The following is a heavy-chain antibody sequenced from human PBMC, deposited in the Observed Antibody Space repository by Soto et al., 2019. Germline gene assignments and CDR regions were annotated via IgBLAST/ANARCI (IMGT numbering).Heavy chain of an antibody. CDR1: GGPFSGDSFI. CDR2: INYSGTT. V-gene: IGHV4-31*03. J-gene: IGHJ6*02. CDR3: ARDHKWDGMDV. Sequence: SETLSLTCSVSGGPFSGDSFIWSWVRQFPGKGLEWIGYINYSGTTYYNPSLRSRITMSVDTSKNQFSLNLSSVTAADTAVYYCARDHKWDGMDVWGQGTTVTVSS. D-gene: IGHD1-26*01.